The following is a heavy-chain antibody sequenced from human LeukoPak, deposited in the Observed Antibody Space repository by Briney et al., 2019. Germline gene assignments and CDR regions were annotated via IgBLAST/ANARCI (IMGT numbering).Heavy chain of an antibody. J-gene: IGHJ3*02. CDR1: GGSISSYY. CDR3: ARKAYDSSGPNAFDI. D-gene: IGHD3-22*01. V-gene: IGHV4-59*01. Sequence: SETLSLTCTVSGGSISSYYWSWIRQPPGKGLEWIGYIYYSGSTNYNPSLKSRVTISVDTSKNQFSLKLSSVTAADTAVYYCARKAYDSSGPNAFDIWGQGTMVTVSS. CDR2: IYYSGST.